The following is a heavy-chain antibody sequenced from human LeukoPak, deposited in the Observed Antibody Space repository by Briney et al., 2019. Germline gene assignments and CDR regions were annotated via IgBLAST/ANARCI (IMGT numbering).Heavy chain of an antibody. J-gene: IGHJ5*02. CDR2: INPNSGGT. V-gene: IGHV1-2*02. CDR1: GYTFTGYY. CDR3: ARDDIVVVPVGFDP. Sequence: ASVKVSCKASGYTFTGYYMHWVRQAPGQGLEWMGWINPNSGGTNYAQKFQGRVTMTRDTSISTAYMELSRLRSDDTAVYYCARDDIVVVPVGFDPRGQGTLVTVSS. D-gene: IGHD2-2*01.